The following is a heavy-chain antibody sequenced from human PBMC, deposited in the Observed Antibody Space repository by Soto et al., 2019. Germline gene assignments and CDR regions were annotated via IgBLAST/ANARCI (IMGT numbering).Heavy chain of an antibody. CDR2: INPNSGGT. CDR3: ASYGGNASGAPGYYYGMDV. V-gene: IGHV1-2*04. CDR1: GYTFTGYY. J-gene: IGHJ6*02. Sequence: ASVKVSCKASGYTFTGYYMHWVRQAPGQGLEWMGWINPNSGGTNYAQKFQGWVTMTRDTSISTAYMELSRLRSDDTAVYYCASYGGNASGAPGYYYGMDVRGQGTTVTVSS. D-gene: IGHD2-15*01.